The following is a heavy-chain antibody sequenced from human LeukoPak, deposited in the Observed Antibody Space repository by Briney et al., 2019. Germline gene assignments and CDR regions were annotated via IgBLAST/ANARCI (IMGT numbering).Heavy chain of an antibody. CDR1: GFTFSNFP. Sequence: GRSLRLSCAASGFTFSNFPSHWVRQAPGKGLEWVATISSEERNKYYADSVKGRFTISRDNSKNIVYLQTNSLRPEDTAVYYCARAIHDFWSGSFDYWGQGTLVTVSS. V-gene: IGHV3-30*01. D-gene: IGHD3-3*01. CDR3: ARAIHDFWSGSFDY. J-gene: IGHJ4*02. CDR2: ISSEERNK.